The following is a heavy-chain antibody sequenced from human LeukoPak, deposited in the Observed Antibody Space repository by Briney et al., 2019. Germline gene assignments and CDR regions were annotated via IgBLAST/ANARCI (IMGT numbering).Heavy chain of an antibody. D-gene: IGHD3-16*01. V-gene: IGHV3-9*01. Sequence: GRSLRLSCAASGFTFDAYAMHWVRQAPGKGLEWVSGITWNSGNIGYADSVKGRFTISRDNGKNSLYLQMNSLRAEDTAFYYCAKQDAIAYNYYYMDVWGKGTTVTVTS. CDR3: AKQDAIAYNYYYMDV. CDR2: ITWNSGNI. CDR1: GFTFDAYA. J-gene: IGHJ6*03.